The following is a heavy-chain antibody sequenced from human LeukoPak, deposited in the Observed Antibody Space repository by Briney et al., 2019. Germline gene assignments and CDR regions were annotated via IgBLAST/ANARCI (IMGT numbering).Heavy chain of an antibody. V-gene: IGHV1-18*01. J-gene: IGHJ4*02. CDR3: ARAGVGATPIDY. Sequence: GASVKVSCKASGYTFTGYDIIWVRQAPGKGLEWMGWISAYNGNTYYAQKLQGRVTMTTDTSTSTAYMELRSLRSDDTAVYYCARAGVGATPIDYWGQGTLVTVSS. D-gene: IGHD1-26*01. CDR2: ISAYNGNT. CDR1: GYTFTGYD.